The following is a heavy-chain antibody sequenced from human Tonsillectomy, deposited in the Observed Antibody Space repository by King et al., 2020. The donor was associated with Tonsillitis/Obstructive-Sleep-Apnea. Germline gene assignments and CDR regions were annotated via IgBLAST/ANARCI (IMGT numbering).Heavy chain of an antibody. CDR3: ARGGGDFWGGYLVYFDY. CDR2: IYYSGST. Sequence: QLQESGPGLVKPSETLSLTCTVSGGSISSYYWSWIRQPPGKGLEWIGYIYYSGSTNYNPSLKSRVTISVDTSKNQFSLKLSSVTAADTAVYYCARGGGDFWGGYLVYFDYWGQGTLVTVSS. D-gene: IGHD3-3*01. V-gene: IGHV4-59*01. CDR1: GGSISSYY. J-gene: IGHJ4*02.